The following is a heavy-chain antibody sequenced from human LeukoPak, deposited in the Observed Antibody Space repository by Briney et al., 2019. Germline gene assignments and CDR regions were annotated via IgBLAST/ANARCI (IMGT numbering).Heavy chain of an antibody. CDR3: ARAPDTVVVDY. J-gene: IGHJ4*02. D-gene: IGHD4-23*01. CDR2: IYPGDSDT. V-gene: IGHV5-51*01. CDR1: GSSFTSYW. Sequence: GESLKISCKASGSSFTSYWIGWVRQMPGKGLEWMGIIYPGDSDTRYSTSFQGQVTISADKSITTAYMQWSSLKASDTAMYYCARAPDTVVVDYWGQGTLVTVSS.